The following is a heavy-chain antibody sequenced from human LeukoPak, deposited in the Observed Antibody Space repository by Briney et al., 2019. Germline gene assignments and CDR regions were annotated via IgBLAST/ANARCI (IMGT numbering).Heavy chain of an antibody. D-gene: IGHD5-24*01. CDR3: ARDSPYEGRLQLDY. J-gene: IGHJ4*02. V-gene: IGHV3-7*01. Sequence: QPGGSLRLSCAASGFTFSSYWMSWVRQAPGKGLEWVANIKQDGSEKYYVDSVKGRFTISRDNAKNSLYLQTNSLRAEDTAVYYCARDSPYEGRLQLDYWGQGTLVTVSS. CDR2: IKQDGSEK. CDR1: GFTFSSYW.